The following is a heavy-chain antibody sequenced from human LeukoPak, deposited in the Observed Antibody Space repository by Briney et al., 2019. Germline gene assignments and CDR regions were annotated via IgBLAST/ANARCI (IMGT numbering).Heavy chain of an antibody. CDR1: GFTFSSYS. J-gene: IGHJ4*02. CDR3: ARGGSGSYSDY. V-gene: IGHV3-21*01. D-gene: IGHD3-10*01. Sequence: GGSLRLSCAASGFTFSSYSMNWVRQAPGKGLEWVSSISSSSSYIYYADSVKGRFTISRDNAKNSLYLQLNSLRAEDTAVYYCARGGSGSYSDYWGQGTLVTVSS. CDR2: ISSSSSYI.